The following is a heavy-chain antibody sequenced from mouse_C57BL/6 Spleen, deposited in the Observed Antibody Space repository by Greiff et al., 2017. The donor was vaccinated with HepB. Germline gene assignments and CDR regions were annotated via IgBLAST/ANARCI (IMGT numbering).Heavy chain of an antibody. D-gene: IGHD1-1*01. J-gene: IGHJ2*01. CDR3: ARRGYYGSSLDY. Sequence: EVQLQQSGGDLVKPGGSLKLSCAASGFTFSSYGMSWVRQTPDKRLEWVATISSGGSYTYYPDSVKGRFTISRDNAKNTLYLQMSSLKSEDTAMYYCARRGYYGSSLDYWGQGTTLTVSS. CDR2: ISSGGSYT. V-gene: IGHV5-6*01. CDR1: GFTFSSYG.